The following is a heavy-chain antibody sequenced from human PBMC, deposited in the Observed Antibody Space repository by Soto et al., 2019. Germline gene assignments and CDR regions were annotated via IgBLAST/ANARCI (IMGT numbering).Heavy chain of an antibody. D-gene: IGHD3-3*01. CDR3: ARDGYDFWSDSYYYGMDV. CDR1: GFTFSSYS. CDR2: ISSSSSYI. V-gene: IGHV3-21*01. J-gene: IGHJ6*02. Sequence: PGGSLRLSCAASGFTFSSYSMNWVRQAPGKGLEWVSSISSSSSYIYYADSVKGRFTISRDNAKNSLYLQMNSLRAEDTAVYYCARDGYDFWSDSYYYGMDVWGQGTTVTVSS.